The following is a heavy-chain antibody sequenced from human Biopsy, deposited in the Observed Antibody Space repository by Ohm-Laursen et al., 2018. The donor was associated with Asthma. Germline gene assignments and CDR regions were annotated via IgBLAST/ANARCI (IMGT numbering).Heavy chain of an antibody. Sequence: SLRLSCSAFGFTVSDYHMSWIRQTPGRGLEWISYIGSRITDAIYYADSVKGRFTISRDNAKNSVFLQMNSLRAEDTGVYYCVREVKMAYWGRGTLVTVSS. CDR1: GFTVSDYH. J-gene: IGHJ4*02. CDR3: VREVKMAY. D-gene: IGHD2-8*01. CDR2: IGSRITDAI. V-gene: IGHV3-11*01.